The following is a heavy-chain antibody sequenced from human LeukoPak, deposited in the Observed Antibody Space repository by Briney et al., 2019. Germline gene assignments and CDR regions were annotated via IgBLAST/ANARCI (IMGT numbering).Heavy chain of an antibody. CDR1: GFTFSSYA. CDR3: ARDLRYFDWLLPYYYYYYGMDV. D-gene: IGHD3-9*01. V-gene: IGHV3-30*04. J-gene: IGHJ6*02. CDR2: ISYDGSNK. Sequence: GRSLRLSCAASGFTFSSYAMHWVRQAPGKGLEWVAVISYDGSNKYYADSVKGRFTISRDNSKNTLYLQMNSLRAEDTAVYYCARDLRYFDWLLPYYYYYYGMDVWGQGTTVTVSS.